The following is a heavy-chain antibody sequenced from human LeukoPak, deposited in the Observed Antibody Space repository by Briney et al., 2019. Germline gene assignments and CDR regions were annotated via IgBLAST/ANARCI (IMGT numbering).Heavy chain of an antibody. CDR2: IYYSGST. CDR3: ARTSLADY. V-gene: IGHV4-59*01. J-gene: IGHJ4*02. CDR1: RVSISNYY. Sequence: SETLSLTCTVSRVSISNYYWSWIRQPPGKGLEWIGYIYYSGSTNYNPSLKSRVTISVDTSKNQFSLKLTSVTAADTAVYYCARTSLADYWGQGTLVTVSS.